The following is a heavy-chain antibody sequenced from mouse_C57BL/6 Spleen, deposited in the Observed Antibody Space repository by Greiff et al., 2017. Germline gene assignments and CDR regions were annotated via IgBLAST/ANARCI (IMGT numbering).Heavy chain of an antibody. J-gene: IGHJ2*01. CDR1: GYTFTEYT. CDR3: ARHEAGEDYFDY. V-gene: IGHV1-62-2*01. CDR2: FYPGSGSI. Sequence: VKLMESGAELVKPGASVKLSCKASGYTFTEYTIHWVKQRSGQGLEWIGWFYPGSGSIKYNEKFKDKATLTADKSSSTAYMELSRLTSEDSAVYFCARHEAGEDYFDYWGQGTTLAVSS.